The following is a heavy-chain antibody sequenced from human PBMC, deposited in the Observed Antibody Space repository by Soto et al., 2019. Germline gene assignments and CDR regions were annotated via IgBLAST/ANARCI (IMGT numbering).Heavy chain of an antibody. CDR2: ISYDGSNK. CDR3: ARDRDFTGYYYGMDV. V-gene: IGHV3-30-3*01. Sequence: GSLRLSCAASGFTFSSYAIPWVRQAPGKGLEWVAVISYDGSNKYYADSVKGRFTISRDNSKNTLYLQMNSLRAEDTAVYYCARDRDFTGYYYGMDVWGQGTTVTVSS. D-gene: IGHD3-3*01. CDR1: GFTFSSYA. J-gene: IGHJ6*02.